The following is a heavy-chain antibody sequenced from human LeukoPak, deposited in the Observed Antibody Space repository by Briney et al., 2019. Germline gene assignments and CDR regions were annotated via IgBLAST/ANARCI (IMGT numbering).Heavy chain of an antibody. CDR1: GFTSSSYA. D-gene: IGHD3-16*01. CDR3: ARGGVDY. Sequence: GRSLRLSCAASGFTSSSYAMHWVRQAPGKGLEWVSVIYSGGSTYEGDSVEVRFSISRHNSKTTLYLQMNSLRAEDTAVYYCARGGVDYWGQGTLVTVSS. V-gene: IGHV3-53*04. CDR2: IYSGGST. J-gene: IGHJ4*02.